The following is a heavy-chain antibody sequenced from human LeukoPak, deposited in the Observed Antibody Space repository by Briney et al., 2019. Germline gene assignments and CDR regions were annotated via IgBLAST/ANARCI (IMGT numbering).Heavy chain of an antibody. D-gene: IGHD6-19*01. CDR2: MNPNSGNT. CDR3: ARGPKKQWLGHYYYYMDV. CDR1: GYTFTTYD. J-gene: IGHJ6*03. Sequence: SVKVSCMASGYTFTTYDINWVRQATGQGLEWMGWMNPNSGNTGYAQKFQGRVTMTRNTSISTAYMELSSLRSEDTAVYYCARGPKKQWLGHYYYYMDVWGKGTTVTISS. V-gene: IGHV1-8*01.